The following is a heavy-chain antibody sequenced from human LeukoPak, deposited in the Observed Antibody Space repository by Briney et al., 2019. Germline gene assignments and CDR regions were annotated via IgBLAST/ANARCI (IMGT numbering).Heavy chain of an antibody. V-gene: IGHV3-74*01. Sequence: GGSLRLSCAASGFTFSSYWMHWVRQAPGKGLVWVSRINSDGSGTSYVDSVKGRFAISRDNAKNTLYLQMDNLRAEDSAVYYCARAGAPYSGSWTEYYFDHWGQGTLVTVSS. J-gene: IGHJ4*02. CDR2: INSDGSGT. D-gene: IGHD1-26*01. CDR1: GFTFSSYW. CDR3: ARAGAPYSGSWTEYYFDH.